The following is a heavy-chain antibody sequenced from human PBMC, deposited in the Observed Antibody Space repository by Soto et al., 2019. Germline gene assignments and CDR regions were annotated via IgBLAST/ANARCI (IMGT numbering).Heavy chain of an antibody. V-gene: IGHV3-23*01. J-gene: IGHJ4*02. Sequence: GGSLRLSCAASGFTFSSYAMSWVRQAPGKGLGWVSAISGSGGSTYYADSAKGRFTITRHNSKNTLYLQMNSLRAEDTAVYYCAKEGLGVIAYCSSTSCSEFGYWGQGTLVTVSS. CDR2: ISGSGGST. CDR1: GFTFSSYA. D-gene: IGHD2-2*01. CDR3: AKEGLGVIAYCSSTSCSEFGY.